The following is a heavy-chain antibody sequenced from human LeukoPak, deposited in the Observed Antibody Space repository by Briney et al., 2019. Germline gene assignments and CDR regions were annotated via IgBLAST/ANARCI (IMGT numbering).Heavy chain of an antibody. J-gene: IGHJ4*02. CDR3: ARDVDSSSSNY. Sequence: GSLRLSFAASGFTFSSYSMNWVHQAPGKGVEWGSSISSSSSYIYYSDSVKGRFTISRENSKKKLELQNKSLRAEDTAVYYCARDVDSSSSNYWGQGTLVTVSS. CDR1: GFTFSSYS. D-gene: IGHD6-6*01. V-gene: IGHV3-21*01. CDR2: ISSSSSYI.